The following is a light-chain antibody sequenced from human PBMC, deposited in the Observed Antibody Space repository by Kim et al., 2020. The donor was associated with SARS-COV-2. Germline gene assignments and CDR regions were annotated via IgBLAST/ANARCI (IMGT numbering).Light chain of an antibody. Sequence: ASVGDRVTITCRASQGIGNYLAWIQQKPGKAPKSLIYAASSFQSGVPSKFSGSGSGTFFTLTISSLQPEDCATYYCQQYALYPLTFGGGTKVDIK. CDR2: AAS. J-gene: IGKJ4*01. V-gene: IGKV1-16*02. CDR3: QQYALYPLT. CDR1: QGIGNY.